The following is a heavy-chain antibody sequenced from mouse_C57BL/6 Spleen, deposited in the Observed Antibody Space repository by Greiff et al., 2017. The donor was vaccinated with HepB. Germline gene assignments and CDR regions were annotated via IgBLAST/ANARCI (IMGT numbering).Heavy chain of an antibody. D-gene: IGHD3-3*01. V-gene: IGHV5-9-1*02. CDR2: ISSGGDYI. CDR1: GFTFSSYA. J-gene: IGHJ3*01. CDR3: TRDLGQRAWFAY. Sequence: DVMLVESGEGLVKPGGSLKLSCAASGFTFSSYAMSWVRQTPEKRLEWVAYISSGGDYIYYADTVKGRFTISRDNARNTLYLQMSSLKSEDTAMYYCTRDLGQRAWFAYWGQGTLVTVAA.